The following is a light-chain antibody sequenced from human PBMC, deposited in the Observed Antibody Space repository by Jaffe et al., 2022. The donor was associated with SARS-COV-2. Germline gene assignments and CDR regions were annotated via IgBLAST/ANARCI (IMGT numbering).Light chain of an antibody. V-gene: IGLV2-8*01. Sequence: QSALTQPPSASGSPGQSVAISCTGTSSDIGAYNYVSWYQQHPGKAPQLLIFEATRRPSEVPDRFSGSKSGNTASLTVSGLQAEDEADYFCSSYVGGNDFVIFGGGTRLTVL. CDR3: SSYVGGNDFVI. CDR1: SSDIGAYNY. J-gene: IGLJ2*01. CDR2: EAT.